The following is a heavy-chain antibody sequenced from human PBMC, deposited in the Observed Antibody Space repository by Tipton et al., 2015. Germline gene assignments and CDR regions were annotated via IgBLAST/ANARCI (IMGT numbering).Heavy chain of an antibody. CDR3: AGVGRYFDSPGYSHWFDP. CDR1: AYSITSDYY. Sequence: TLSLTCAVSAYSITSDYYWGWIRQPPGKGLEWIGSISHSGNTYYNPSLKSRVPISVDTSKNQFSLRVRSVTAADTALYYCAGVGRYFDSPGYSHWFDPWGQGTLVSVSS. J-gene: IGHJ5*02. CDR2: ISHSGNT. D-gene: IGHD3-22*01. V-gene: IGHV4-38-2*01.